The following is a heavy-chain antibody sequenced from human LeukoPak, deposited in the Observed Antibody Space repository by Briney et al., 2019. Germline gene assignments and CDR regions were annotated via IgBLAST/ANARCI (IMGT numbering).Heavy chain of an antibody. CDR3: ARHSLGGNYRYNAMDV. J-gene: IGHJ6*02. V-gene: IGHV1-46*01. CDR1: GYTFTSYY. Sequence: ASAKVSCKASGYTFTSYYIHWVRQAPGQGLEWMGIINPSGGSISYAQKFQGRVTMTRDTSTSTVYMDLSSLRSEDTAMYYCARHSLGGNYRYNAMDVWGQGTTVTVSS. D-gene: IGHD3-16*02. CDR2: INPSGGSI.